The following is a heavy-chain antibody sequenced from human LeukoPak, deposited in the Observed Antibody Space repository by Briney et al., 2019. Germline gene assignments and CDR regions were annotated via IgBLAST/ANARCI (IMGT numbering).Heavy chain of an antibody. Sequence: PSETLSLTCAVYGGSFSGYYWSWIRQPPGKGLEWIGEINHSGSTNYNPPLKSRVTISVDTSKNQFSLKLSSVTAADTAVYYCARGPDIVGVPAAMPYFDYWGQGTLVTVSS. CDR1: GGSFSGYY. J-gene: IGHJ4*02. V-gene: IGHV4-34*01. D-gene: IGHD2-2*01. CDR2: INHSGST. CDR3: ARGPDIVGVPAAMPYFDY.